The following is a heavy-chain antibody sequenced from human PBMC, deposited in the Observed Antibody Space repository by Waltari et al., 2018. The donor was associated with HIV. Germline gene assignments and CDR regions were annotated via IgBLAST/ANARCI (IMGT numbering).Heavy chain of an antibody. CDR2: INQSGKT. CDR1: GGDFKHFF. J-gene: IGHJ3*02. V-gene: IGHV4-34*02. CDR3: ARRRWRTTMVFVVKGGVFDI. Sequence: QVQLQQWGAGLVKPAETLSLNCAVYGGDFKHFFRSFVRETSEKGLQWIGEINQSGKTDYNPSLKGRVSLSIDPSKKQFYLKLTSMTVADTAIYYCARRRWRTTMVFVVKGGVFDIWGQGTEVTVSS. D-gene: IGHD2-21*01.